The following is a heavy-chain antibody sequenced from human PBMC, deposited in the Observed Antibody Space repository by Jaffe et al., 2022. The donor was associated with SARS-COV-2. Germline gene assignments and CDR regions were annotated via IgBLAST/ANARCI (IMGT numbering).Heavy chain of an antibody. J-gene: IGHJ5*02. D-gene: IGHD3-3*01. Sequence: QVQLQQWGAGLLKPSETLSLTCAVYGGSFSGYYWSWIRQPPGKGLEWIGEINHSGSTNYNPSLKSRVTISVDTSKNQFSLKLSSVTAADTAVYYCARKAAGVVDWFDPWGQGTLVTVSS. CDR1: GGSFSGYY. CDR3: ARKAAGVVDWFDP. V-gene: IGHV4-34*01. CDR2: INHSGST.